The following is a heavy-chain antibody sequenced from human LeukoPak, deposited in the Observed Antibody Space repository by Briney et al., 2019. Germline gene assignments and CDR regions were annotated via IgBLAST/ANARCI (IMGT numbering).Heavy chain of an antibody. CDR1: GGSISSSSYY. D-gene: IGHD4-17*01. J-gene: IGHJ5*02. Sequence: SETLSLTCTVSGGSISSSSYYWGWIRQPPGKGLEWIGSIYYSGSTYYNPSLKSRVTISVDTSKNQFSLKLSSVTAADTAVYCCARTTVTLGRWFDPWGQGTLVTVSS. CDR2: IYYSGST. CDR3: ARTTVTLGRWFDP. V-gene: IGHV4-39*07.